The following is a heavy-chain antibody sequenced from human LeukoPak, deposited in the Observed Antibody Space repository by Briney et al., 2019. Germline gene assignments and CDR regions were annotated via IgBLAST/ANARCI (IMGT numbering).Heavy chain of an antibody. Sequence: PGGSLRLSCAASGFTVSSNYMSWVRQAPGKGLEWVSAISGSGGSTYYADSVKGRFTISRDNSKNTLYLQMNSLRAEDTAVYYCAKEYLGLFDYWGQGTLVTVSS. D-gene: IGHD2-2*01. CDR3: AKEYLGLFDY. V-gene: IGHV3-23*01. CDR1: GFTVSSNY. CDR2: ISGSGGST. J-gene: IGHJ4*02.